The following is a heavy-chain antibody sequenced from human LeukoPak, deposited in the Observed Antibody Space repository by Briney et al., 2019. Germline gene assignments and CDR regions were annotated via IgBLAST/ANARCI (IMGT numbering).Heavy chain of an antibody. J-gene: IGHJ4*02. V-gene: IGHV6-1*01. Sequence: SQTLSLTCAISGDSLFTNSVAWNWIRQSPSRGLEWLGRTYYRSKWSVKYTVSVKSRITINSDTSKSQFSVQLNSVTPEDTAVYYCARGKYTSFDNWGRGTLVTVSS. D-gene: IGHD2-2*01. CDR3: ARGKYTSFDN. CDR2: TYYRSKWSV. CDR1: GDSLFTNSVA.